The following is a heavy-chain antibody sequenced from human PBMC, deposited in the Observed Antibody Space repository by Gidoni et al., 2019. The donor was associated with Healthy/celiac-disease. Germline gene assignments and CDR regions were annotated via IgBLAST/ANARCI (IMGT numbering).Heavy chain of an antibody. J-gene: IGHJ4*02. CDR1: GFTFDDYA. CDR3: AKGPGTTVKTNYFDY. CDR2: ISWNSGSI. V-gene: IGHV3-9*01. D-gene: IGHD4-17*01. Sequence: EVQLVESGGGLVQPGRSLRLSCAASGFTFDDYAMHWVRQAPGKGLEWVSGISWNSGSIGYADSVKGRFTISRDNAKNSLYLQMNSLRAEDTALYYCAKGPGTTVKTNYFDYWGQGTLVTVSS.